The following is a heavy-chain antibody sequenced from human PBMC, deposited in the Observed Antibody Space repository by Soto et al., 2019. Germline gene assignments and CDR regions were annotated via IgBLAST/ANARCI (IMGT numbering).Heavy chain of an antibody. D-gene: IGHD3-16*01. V-gene: IGHV1-18*01. Sequence: QVQLMQSGAEVRRPGTSMRISCTTSGYNFNTYGIIWVRQAPGQGLEWMGWISGYNGYTMYAQNFEDRVTLSTDPSTSTAFLELRNLRSGDTALYFCARDRDYSHTDADIDYWGQGTLVTVSS. CDR2: ISGYNGYT. J-gene: IGHJ4*02. CDR1: GYNFNTYG. CDR3: ARDRDYSHTDADIDY.